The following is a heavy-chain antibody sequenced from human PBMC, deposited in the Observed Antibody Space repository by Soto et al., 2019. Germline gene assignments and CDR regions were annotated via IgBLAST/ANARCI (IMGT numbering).Heavy chain of an antibody. CDR2: ISGSGGST. J-gene: IGHJ4*02. Sequence: GGSLRLSCAASGFTFSSYAMSWVRQAPGKGLEWVSAISGSGGSTYYADSVKGRFTISRDNSKNTLYLQMNSLRAEDTDIYYCAKGMVVVTAISFDYWGQGTLVTVSS. CDR3: AKGMVVVTAISFDY. V-gene: IGHV3-23*01. CDR1: GFTFSSYA. D-gene: IGHD2-21*02.